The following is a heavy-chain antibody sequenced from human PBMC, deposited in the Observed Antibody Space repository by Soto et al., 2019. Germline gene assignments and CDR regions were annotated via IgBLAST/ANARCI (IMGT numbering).Heavy chain of an antibody. CDR2: ISSSSSYI. J-gene: IGHJ6*02. Sequence: EVQLVESGGGLVKPGGSLRLSCAASGFTFSSYSMNWVRQAPGKGLEWVSSISSSSSYIYYADSVKGRFTISRDNAKNSLYLQMNSLRAEDTAVYYCAADGRFDWLLSTGGGSVNYYYYGMDVWGQGTTVTVSS. CDR3: AADGRFDWLLSTGGGSVNYYYYGMDV. V-gene: IGHV3-21*01. D-gene: IGHD3-9*01. CDR1: GFTFSSYS.